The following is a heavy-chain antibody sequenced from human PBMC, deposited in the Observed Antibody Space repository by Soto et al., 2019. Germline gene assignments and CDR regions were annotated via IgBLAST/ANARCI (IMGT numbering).Heavy chain of an antibody. CDR2: IIPALGTA. CDR3: ARPDFGDYWYFDL. CDR1: GGTFSSHT. J-gene: IGHJ2*01. Sequence: QDQLVQSGAEVKKPGSSVKVSCKASGGTFSSHTFSWVRQAPGQGLEWMGRIIPALGTATYAQKFQGRVTIPADESATTVYMELNSLRSEDTAVYYCARPDFGDYWYFDLWGRGNLVTVSP. V-gene: IGHV1-69*08. D-gene: IGHD4-17*01.